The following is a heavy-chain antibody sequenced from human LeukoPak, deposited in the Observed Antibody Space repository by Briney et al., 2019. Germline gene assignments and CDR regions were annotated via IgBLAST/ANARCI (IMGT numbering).Heavy chain of an antibody. Sequence: GGSLRLSCAASGFTFSSYAMHWVRQAPGKGLEWVAVISYDGSNKYYADSVKGRFTISGDNSKNTLYLQMNSLRAEDTAVYYCARDLPVADVRIRGVTRGADYWGQGTLVTVSS. J-gene: IGHJ4*02. CDR2: ISYDGSNK. D-gene: IGHD3-10*01. V-gene: IGHV3-30-3*01. CDR1: GFTFSSYA. CDR3: ARDLPVADVRIRGVTRGADY.